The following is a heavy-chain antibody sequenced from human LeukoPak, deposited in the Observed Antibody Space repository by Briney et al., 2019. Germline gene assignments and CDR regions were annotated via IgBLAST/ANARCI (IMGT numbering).Heavy chain of an antibody. CDR2: MNPNSGNT. CDR1: GYTFTSYD. Sequence: GASVKVSCKASGYTFTSYDINWVRQATGQGLEWMGWMNPNSGNTGYAQKFQGRVTITRNTSISTAYMELSSLRSEDTAVYYCARVKQQLAIGYFDLWGRGTLVTVSS. D-gene: IGHD6-13*01. V-gene: IGHV1-8*03. CDR3: ARVKQQLAIGYFDL. J-gene: IGHJ2*01.